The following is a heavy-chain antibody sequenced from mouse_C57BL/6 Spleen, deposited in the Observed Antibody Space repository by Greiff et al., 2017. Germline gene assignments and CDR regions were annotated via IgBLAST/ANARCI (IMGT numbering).Heavy chain of an antibody. J-gene: IGHJ4*01. CDR1: GYTFTDYN. V-gene: IGHV1-18*01. D-gene: IGHD2-4*01. Sequence: VQLQQSGPELVKPGASVKIPCKASGYTFTDYNMDWVKQSHGKSLEWIGDINPNNGGTIYNQKFKGKATLTLDKSSSTAYMELRSLTSEDTAVYYCAQTGDYGGAMDYWGQGTSVTVSS. CDR3: AQTGDYGGAMDY. CDR2: INPNNGGT.